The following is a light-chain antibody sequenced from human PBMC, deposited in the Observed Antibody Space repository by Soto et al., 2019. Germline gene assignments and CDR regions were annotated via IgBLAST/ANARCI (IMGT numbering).Light chain of an antibody. V-gene: IGKV3-20*01. CDR2: GAS. Sequence: ESVLTQSPGTLSLSPGERATLSCRASQSVSSNYLAWYQHKPGQAPRLLIYGASSRATGIPDRFSGSGSGTDSTLTISRLEPEDFAVYYCQHYGSSLSITFGQGTRLEIK. J-gene: IGKJ5*01. CDR1: QSVSSNY. CDR3: QHYGSSLSIT.